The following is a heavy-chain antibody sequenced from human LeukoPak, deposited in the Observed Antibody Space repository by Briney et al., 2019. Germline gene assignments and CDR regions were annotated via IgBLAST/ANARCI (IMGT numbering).Heavy chain of an antibody. D-gene: IGHD2-15*01. CDR2: IWYDGSNK. J-gene: IGHJ4*02. Sequence: GGSLRLSCAASGFTFSSYAMSWVRQAPGKGLEWVAVIWYDGSNKYYADSVKGRFTISRDNSKNTLYLQMNSLRAEDTAVYYCARDDCSGGSCLVDYWGQGTLVTVSS. V-gene: IGHV3-33*08. CDR1: GFTFSSYA. CDR3: ARDDCSGGSCLVDY.